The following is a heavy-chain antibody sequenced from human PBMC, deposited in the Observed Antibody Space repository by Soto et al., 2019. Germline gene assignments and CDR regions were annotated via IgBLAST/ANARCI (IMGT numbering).Heavy chain of an antibody. CDR1: GGSISSYY. J-gene: IGHJ4*02. D-gene: IGHD1-26*01. CDR3: ARATIVGATGWFDY. CDR2: IYYSGST. V-gene: IGHV4-59*01. Sequence: QVQLQESGPGLVKPSETLSLTCTVSGGSISSYYWSWIRQPPGKGLEWIGYIYYSGSTNYNPSLKSRLTISVDTSKNQFSMKLSSVTAADTAVYYCARATIVGATGWFDYWGKGTLVTVSS.